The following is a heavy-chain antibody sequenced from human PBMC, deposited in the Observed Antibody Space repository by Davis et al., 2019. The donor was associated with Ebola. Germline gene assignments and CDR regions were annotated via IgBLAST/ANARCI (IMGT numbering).Heavy chain of an antibody. CDR2: ISGSGGST. CDR3: ASMITFGGVIVIDAFDI. Sequence: GESLKIPCAASGFTFSSYAMSWVRQAPGKGLEWVSDISGSGGSTYYADSVKGRFTISRDNSKSTLYLQMNSLRAEDTAVYYCASMITFGGVIVIDAFDIWGQGTMVTVSS. J-gene: IGHJ3*02. D-gene: IGHD3-16*02. V-gene: IGHV3-23*01. CDR1: GFTFSSYA.